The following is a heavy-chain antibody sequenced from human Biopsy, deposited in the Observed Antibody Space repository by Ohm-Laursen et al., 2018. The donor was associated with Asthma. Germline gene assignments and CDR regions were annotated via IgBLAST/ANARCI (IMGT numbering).Heavy chain of an antibody. CDR3: ARKAGSCISRTCYSLDF. J-gene: IGHJ4*02. CDR1: GGTFNTYV. CDR2: INSFFGTT. Sequence: SVKVSCKSLGGTFNTYVIGWVRQAPGQGLEWMGGINSFFGTTNYPQKFQDRVTITADDSTSTVYMELSRLRSEDTAVYYCARKAGSCISRTCYSLDFWGQGTLVTVSS. D-gene: IGHD2-2*01. V-gene: IGHV1-69*13.